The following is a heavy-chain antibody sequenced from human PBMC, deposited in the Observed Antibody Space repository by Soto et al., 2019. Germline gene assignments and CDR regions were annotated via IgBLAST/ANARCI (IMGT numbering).Heavy chain of an antibody. V-gene: IGHV3-15*07. Sequence: EVQLVESGGGLVKPGGSLRLSCAASGFTFSNAWMNWVRQAPGKGLEWVGRIKSNTDGGTTDYAAPVKGTFTISRDDSKNTLYLQMNSLKPEDTAVYYCTTGPDIVVVPAAIPFDYWGQGTLVTVSS. CDR3: TTGPDIVVVPAAIPFDY. CDR2: IKSNTDGGTT. J-gene: IGHJ4*02. D-gene: IGHD2-2*01. CDR1: GFTFSNAW.